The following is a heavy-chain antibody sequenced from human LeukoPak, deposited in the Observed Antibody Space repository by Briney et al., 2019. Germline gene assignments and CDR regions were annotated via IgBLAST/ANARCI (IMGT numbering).Heavy chain of an antibody. CDR2: IYYSGST. CDR3: ASLKVVGPYYYYYYMDV. J-gene: IGHJ6*03. Sequence: PSETLSLTCTVSGGSISSSSYYWGWIRQPPGKGLEWIGSIYYSGSTNYNPSLKSRVTISVDTSRNQFSLKLSSVTAADTAVYYCASLKVVGPYYYYYYMDVWGKGTTVTVSS. CDR1: GGSISSSSYY. V-gene: IGHV4-39*07. D-gene: IGHD2-15*01.